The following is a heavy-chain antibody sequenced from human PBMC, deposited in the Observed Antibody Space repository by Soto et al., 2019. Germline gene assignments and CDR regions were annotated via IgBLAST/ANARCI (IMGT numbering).Heavy chain of an antibody. CDR3: ARDTENTGGGLDV. Sequence: GGSLRLSCAVSGFSVSPKYMTWGRQAPGKGLDWVSVIYRDGRPYYANSVKGRFTLSRDTSKNMVYLQMNSLRVEDTAVYYCARDTENTGGGLDVWGQGAMVTVSS. D-gene: IGHD2-8*02. V-gene: IGHV3-53*01. J-gene: IGHJ3*01. CDR2: IYRDGRP. CDR1: GFSVSPKY.